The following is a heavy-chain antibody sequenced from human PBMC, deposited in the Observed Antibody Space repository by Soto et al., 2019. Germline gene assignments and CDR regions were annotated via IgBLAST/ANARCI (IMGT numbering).Heavy chain of an antibody. CDR1: GLTFSSYA. CDR2: ISDSGGSS. D-gene: IGHD3-16*01. J-gene: IGHJ4*02. V-gene: IGHV3-23*01. CDR3: AKVGV. Sequence: EVHLLESGGGLVQPGGSLRLSCAASGLTFSSYAMSWVRQAPGKGLEWVSTISDSGGSSYYADSAKGRFTISRDNSKNTLYLRMDSLRAEDTAVYYCAKVGVWGQGTLVTVSS.